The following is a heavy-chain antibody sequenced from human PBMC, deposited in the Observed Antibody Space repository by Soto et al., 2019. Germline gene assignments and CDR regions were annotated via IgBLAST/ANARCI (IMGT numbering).Heavy chain of an antibody. J-gene: IGHJ4*02. D-gene: IGHD3-16*02. Sequence: PGGSLSLSCAASGFTFSDYYMSWIRQAPGKGLEWVSYISSSGSTIYYADSVKGRFTISRDNAKNSLYLQMNSLRAEDTAVYYCARENYDYVWGSYRHVDYWGQGTLVTVSS. CDR1: GFTFSDYY. CDR2: ISSSGSTI. CDR3: ARENYDYVWGSYRHVDY. V-gene: IGHV3-11*01.